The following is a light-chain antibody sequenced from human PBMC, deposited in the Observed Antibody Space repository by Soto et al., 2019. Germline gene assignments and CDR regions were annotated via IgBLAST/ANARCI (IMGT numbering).Light chain of an antibody. CDR2: LGS. V-gene: IGKV2-28*01. J-gene: IGKJ3*01. CDR3: MQALQTPLA. Sequence: DIVMTQSPLSLPVTPGEPASISCRSSQSLLHSNGYNYLDWYLQKPGQSPQLLIYLGSNRASGVPDRVSGSGSGTDFTLKISRVEAEDVGIYYCMQALQTPLAFGPGTTVDIK. CDR1: QSLLHSNGYNY.